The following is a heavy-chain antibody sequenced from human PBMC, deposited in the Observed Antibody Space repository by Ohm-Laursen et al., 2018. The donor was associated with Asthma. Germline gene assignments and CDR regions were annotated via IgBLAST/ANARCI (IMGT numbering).Heavy chain of an antibody. D-gene: IGHD3-9*01. V-gene: IGHV1-69*01. Sequence: SSVKVSCKASGGTFSSYAISWVRQAPGQGLEWMGGIIPIFGTANYAQKFQGRVTITADESTSTAYMELSSLRSEDTAVYYCARGIYDILTGATPNYYYGMDVWGQGTTVTVSS. CDR2: IIPIFGTA. J-gene: IGHJ6*02. CDR3: ARGIYDILTGATPNYYYGMDV. CDR1: GGTFSSYA.